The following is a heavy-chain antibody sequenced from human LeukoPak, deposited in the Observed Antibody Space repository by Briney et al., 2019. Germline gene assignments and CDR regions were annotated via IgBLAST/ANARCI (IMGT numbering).Heavy chain of an antibody. V-gene: IGHV1-18*01. D-gene: IGHD6-13*01. Sequence: ASVKVSCKASGCTFTSYGISWVRRAPGQGLEWMGWISAYNGNTNYAQKLQGRVTMTTDTSTSTAYMELSRLRSDDTAVYYCASGGYSSSWYYVGYWGQGTLVTVSS. CDR3: ASGGYSSSWYYVGY. J-gene: IGHJ4*02. CDR2: ISAYNGNT. CDR1: GCTFTSYG.